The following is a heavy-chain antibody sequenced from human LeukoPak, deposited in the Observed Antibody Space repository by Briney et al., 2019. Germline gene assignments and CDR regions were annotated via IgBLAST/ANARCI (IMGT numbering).Heavy chain of an antibody. V-gene: IGHV3-48*04. CDR3: ARDYRYAFDN. D-gene: IGHD5-12*01. J-gene: IGHJ4*02. CDR2: IGISSGNT. Sequence: PGGSLRLSCAASGFTFSSYSMNWVRQAPGRGLEWISYIGISSGNTKYADSVKGRLTISGDNAKNSLYLQMNSLRVEDTAVYYCARDYRYAFDNWGQGILVTVSS. CDR1: GFTFSSYS.